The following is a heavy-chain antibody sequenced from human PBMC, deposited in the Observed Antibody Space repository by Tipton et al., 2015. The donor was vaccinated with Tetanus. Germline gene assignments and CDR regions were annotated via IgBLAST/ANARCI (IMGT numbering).Heavy chain of an antibody. CDR3: ARDKRVDDQWLVTADY. Sequence: QLVQSGAEVKKPGASVKVSCKASGYTFTSYGISWVRQAPGQGLEWMGWISAYNGNTNYAQKLQGRVTMTTDTSTSTAYMELRSLRSDDPAVYYCARDKRVDDQWLVTADYWGQGTLVTVSS. J-gene: IGHJ4*02. V-gene: IGHV1-18*01. CDR1: GYTFTSYG. D-gene: IGHD6-19*01. CDR2: ISAYNGNT.